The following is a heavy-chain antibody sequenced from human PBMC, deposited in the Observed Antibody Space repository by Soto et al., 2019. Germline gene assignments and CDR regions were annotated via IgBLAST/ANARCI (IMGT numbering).Heavy chain of an antibody. Sequence: QVQLVQSRAEVRKPGASVKVSCKASGYTFNTYGISWVRQAPGQGLEWMAWISTSNGDTHYAQKVQDRVSMTTDRFTSTAYMELRSLRSDDTAIYYCARDSAAHGPVFDYWGQGTLVTVST. V-gene: IGHV1-18*04. CDR2: ISTSNGDT. CDR3: ARDSAAHGPVFDY. D-gene: IGHD6-13*01. CDR1: GYTFNTYG. J-gene: IGHJ4*02.